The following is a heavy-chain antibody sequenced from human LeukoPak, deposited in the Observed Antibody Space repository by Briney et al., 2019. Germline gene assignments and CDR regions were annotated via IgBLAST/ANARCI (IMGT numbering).Heavy chain of an antibody. D-gene: IGHD6-19*01. CDR2: IIPILGIA. Sequence: SVKVSCKASGGTFSSYTISWVRQAPGQGLEWMGRIIPILGIANYAQKFQGRVTITADKSTSTAYMELSSLRSEDTAVYYCARDLGSGFIFARPNWFDPWGQGTLVAVSS. CDR1: GGTFSSYT. J-gene: IGHJ5*02. V-gene: IGHV1-69*04. CDR3: ARDLGSGFIFARPNWFDP.